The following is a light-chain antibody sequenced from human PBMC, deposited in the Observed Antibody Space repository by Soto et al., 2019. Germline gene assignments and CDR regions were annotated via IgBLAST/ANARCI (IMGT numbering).Light chain of an antibody. Sequence: EIVLTQSPGTLSLSPGERATLSCRASQSVSSSYLAWYQPKPGQAPRLLIYVASIRATGIPDRFSGSGSGTDFTLTISRLEPEDFAVYYCQQYGSSRTFGQVTKVEIK. V-gene: IGKV3-20*01. J-gene: IGKJ1*01. CDR1: QSVSSSY. CDR2: VAS. CDR3: QQYGSSRT.